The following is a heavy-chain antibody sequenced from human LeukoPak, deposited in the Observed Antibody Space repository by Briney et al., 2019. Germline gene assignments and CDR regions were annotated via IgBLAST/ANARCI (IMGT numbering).Heavy chain of an antibody. J-gene: IGHJ4*02. CDR2: MNPNSGNT. CDR1: GYTFTGYY. Sequence: ASVKVSCKASGYTFTGYYMHWVRQAPGQGLEWMGWMNPNSGNTGYAQKFQGRVTITRNTSINTAYMELSSLRSEDTAVYYCARRAAAGTALDYWGQGTLVTVSS. CDR3: ARRAAAGTALDY. D-gene: IGHD6-13*01. V-gene: IGHV1-8*03.